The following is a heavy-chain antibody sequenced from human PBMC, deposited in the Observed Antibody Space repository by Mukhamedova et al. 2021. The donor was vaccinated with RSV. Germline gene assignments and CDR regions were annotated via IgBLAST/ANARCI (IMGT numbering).Heavy chain of an antibody. J-gene: IGHJ2*01. V-gene: IGHV3-21*01. Sequence: VSSISSSSSYIFYADSVMGRFTVSRDNAKNSLFLQMNSLGSEDTAVYYCARPTTGSGGDWYFDLWGRGTLVTVSS. CDR3: ARPTTGSGGDWYFDL. CDR2: ISSSSSYI. D-gene: IGHD1-26*01.